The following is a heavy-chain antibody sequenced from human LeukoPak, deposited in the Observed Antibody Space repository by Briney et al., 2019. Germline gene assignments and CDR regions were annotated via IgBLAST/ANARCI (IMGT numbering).Heavy chain of an antibody. CDR1: GYSFTSYW. D-gene: IGHD2-15*01. CDR3: ARHSSTDDGYYYYEMDV. CDR2: IYPGDSDT. V-gene: IGHV5-51*01. J-gene: IGHJ6*02. Sequence: GESLKISCKGSGYSFTSYWIGWVRQMPGEGLEWMGIIYPGDSDTRYSPSFEGQVTISADKSINTAYLQWSSLKASDTAMYYCARHSSTDDGYYYYEMDVWGQGTTVTVSS.